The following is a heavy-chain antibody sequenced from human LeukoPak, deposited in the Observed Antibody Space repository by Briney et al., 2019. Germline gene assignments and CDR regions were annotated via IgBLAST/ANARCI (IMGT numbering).Heavy chain of an antibody. CDR1: GFTFTNAW. Sequence: GGSLRLSCTASGFTFTNAWMTWVRQTARKGLEWVGCIKSKEDGGTTDFASPVKGRFTISRDDSKRTLYLQMNSLEIEDTAVYYCARIRRDGYNAYYYYYMDVWGKGTTVTISS. D-gene: IGHD5-24*01. CDR3: ARIRRDGYNAYYYYYMDV. V-gene: IGHV3-15*01. CDR2: IKSKEDGGTT. J-gene: IGHJ6*03.